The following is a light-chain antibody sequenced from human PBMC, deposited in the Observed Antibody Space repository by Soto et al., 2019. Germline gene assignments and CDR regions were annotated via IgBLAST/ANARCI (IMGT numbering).Light chain of an antibody. CDR2: GSS. CDR1: ENVGTN. CDR3: QQYNNWGLS. J-gene: IGKJ4*01. Sequence: IVMTQSPATLSVSPGEGVTLSCRASENVGTNVAWYQQRPGQAPRLLIYGSSTRATGTPATFSGSGSGTEFTLTISSLQSEESAVYYCQQYNNWGLSFGGGTK. V-gene: IGKV3D-15*01.